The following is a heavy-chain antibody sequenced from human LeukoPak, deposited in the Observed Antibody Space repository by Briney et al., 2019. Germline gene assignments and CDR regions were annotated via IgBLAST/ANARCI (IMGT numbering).Heavy chain of an antibody. CDR3: ARDHSSGWYLGWFDP. J-gene: IGHJ5*02. CDR2: ISSSSSTI. V-gene: IGHV3-48*01. CDR1: GFTFSSYS. Sequence: AGGSLRLSCAASGFTFSSYSMNWVRQAPGKGLEWVSCISSSSSTIYYADSVKGRFTISRDNAKNSLYLQMNSLRAEDTDVYYCARDHSSGWYLGWFDPWGQGTLVTVSS. D-gene: IGHD6-19*01.